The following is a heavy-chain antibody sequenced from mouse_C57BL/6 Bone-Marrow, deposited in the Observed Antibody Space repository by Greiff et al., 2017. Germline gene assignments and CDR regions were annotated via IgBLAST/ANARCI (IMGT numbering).Heavy chain of an antibody. CDR3: TTLYYGSSSDY. CDR1: GFNIKDDY. D-gene: IGHD1-1*01. V-gene: IGHV14-4*01. Sequence: EVQRVESGAELVRPGASLKFSCTASGFNIKDDYMHWVKQSPEQGLEWIGWIGPENGDTEYASKFQGQATITADTSSNTAYLQLSSLTTEDTAVYNCTTLYYGSSSDYWGQGTTLTVSS. CDR2: IGPENGDT. J-gene: IGHJ2*01.